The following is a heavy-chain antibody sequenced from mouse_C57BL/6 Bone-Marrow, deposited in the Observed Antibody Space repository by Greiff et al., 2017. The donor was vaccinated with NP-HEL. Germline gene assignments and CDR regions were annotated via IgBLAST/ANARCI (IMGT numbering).Heavy chain of an antibody. CDR3: ARWDYGSSYWYFDV. CDR2: INPSTGGT. V-gene: IGHV1-42*01. Sequence: EVQLQQSGPELVKPGASVKISCKASGYSFTGYYMNWVKQSPEKSLEWIGEINPSTGGTTYNQKFKAKATLTVDKSSSTAYMQLKSLTSEDSAVYYCARWDYGSSYWYFDVWGTGTTVTVSS. J-gene: IGHJ1*03. CDR1: GYSFTGYY. D-gene: IGHD1-1*01.